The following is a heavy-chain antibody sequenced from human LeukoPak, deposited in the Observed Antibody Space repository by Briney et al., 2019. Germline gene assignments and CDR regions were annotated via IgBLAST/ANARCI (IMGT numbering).Heavy chain of an antibody. D-gene: IGHD6-13*01. CDR3: ARDPGIAAAGTVGYFDS. CDR1: GFTFSSWW. CDR2: IKQDGSEK. Sequence: GGSLRLSCAVSGFTFSSWWMSWVRQAPGKGLEWVANIKQDGSEKNYVDCVKGRFTISRDNAKNSLDLQMNRLRAEDTAVYYCARDPGIAAAGTVGYFDSWGQGILVTVSS. J-gene: IGHJ4*02. V-gene: IGHV3-7*01.